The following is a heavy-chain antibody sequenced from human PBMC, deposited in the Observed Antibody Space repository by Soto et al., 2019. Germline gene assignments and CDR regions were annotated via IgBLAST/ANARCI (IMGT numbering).Heavy chain of an antibody. Sequence: ASVKVSCKASGYKFTNHDINWVRQASGQGLEWMGWMNPDSGKTFYVEKFQGRVTMTRDTSTNTAYLELTSLKSDDTAVFYCAIYTTPFSYFDYWGQGSLVTVSS. CDR2: MNPDSGKT. J-gene: IGHJ4*02. CDR1: GYKFTNHD. V-gene: IGHV1-8*01. D-gene: IGHD4-4*01. CDR3: AIYTTPFSYFDY.